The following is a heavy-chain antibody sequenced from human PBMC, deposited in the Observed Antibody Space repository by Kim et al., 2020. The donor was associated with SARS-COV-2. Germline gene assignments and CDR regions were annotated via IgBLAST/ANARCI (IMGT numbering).Heavy chain of an antibody. CDR2: ISADNGKT. Sequence: ASVKVSCKASGYAFTSYGITWVRQAPGQGLEWMGWISADNGKTNHAQNIQGRVTTSTDTSTSTAYMELRSLRSDDTAVYYCARGPVGTPMSPFWYWGQGTLVTVSS. V-gene: IGHV1-18*01. CDR1: GYAFTSYG. CDR3: ARGPVGTPMSPFWY. D-gene: IGHD5-18*01. J-gene: IGHJ4*02.